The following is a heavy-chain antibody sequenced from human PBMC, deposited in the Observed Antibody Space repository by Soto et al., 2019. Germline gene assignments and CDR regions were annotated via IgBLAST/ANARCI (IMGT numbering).Heavy chain of an antibody. CDR2: FDPEDGET. J-gene: IGHJ6*03. D-gene: IGHD6-13*01. CDR1: GYTLTELS. V-gene: IGHV1-24*01. Sequence: ASVKVSCKVSGYTLTELSMHWVRQAPGKGLEWMGGFDPEDGETIYAQKFQGRVTMTEDTSTDTAYMELSSLRSEDTAVYYCATSAAGTIPYYYYYMDVWGKGTTVTVSS. CDR3: ATSAAGTIPYYYYYMDV.